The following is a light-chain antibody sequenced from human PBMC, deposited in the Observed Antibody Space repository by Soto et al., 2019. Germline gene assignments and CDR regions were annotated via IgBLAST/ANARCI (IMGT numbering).Light chain of an antibody. CDR3: GTWDSSLSVVL. Sequence: QSVLTQPPSVSAAPGQKVTISCSGTTSNIGNNYVSWYQQLPGTAPKLLILDNAKRPSGIPDRFSGSQSGTSATLGITGLQTGDEADYYCGTWDSSLSVVLFGGGTQLTVL. CDR1: TSNIGNNY. J-gene: IGLJ2*01. CDR2: DNA. V-gene: IGLV1-51*01.